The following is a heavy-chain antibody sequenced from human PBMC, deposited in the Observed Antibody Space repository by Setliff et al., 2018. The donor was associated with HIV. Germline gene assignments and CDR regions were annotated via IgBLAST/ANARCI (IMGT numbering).Heavy chain of an antibody. CDR3: AKGYYYNSGGGRVRAFDI. CDR1: GFTFNNYA. V-gene: IGHV3-23*01. Sequence: PGGSLRLSCAGSGFTFNNYAMSWVRQAPGKGLEWVSTISGDGVDTYYADSVQGRFTISRDNSKNTLYLQMNSLRAEDTAVYYCAKGYYYNSGGGRVRAFDIWGKGTMVTVSS. D-gene: IGHD3-22*01. CDR2: ISGDGVDT. J-gene: IGHJ3*02.